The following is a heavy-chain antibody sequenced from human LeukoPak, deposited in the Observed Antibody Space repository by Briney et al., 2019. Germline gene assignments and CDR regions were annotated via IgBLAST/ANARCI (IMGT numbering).Heavy chain of an antibody. J-gene: IGHJ4*02. CDR3: AREQRGSWYKGSFDY. CDR1: GGSISSSSYY. CDR2: IYYSGST. Sequence: SETLSLTCTVSGGSISSSSYYWGWIRQPPGKGLEWIGNIYYSGSTYYNPSLKSRVTISVDTSKNQFSLKLSSVTAADTAVYYCAREQRGSWYKGSFDYWGQGTLVTVSS. V-gene: IGHV4-39*07. D-gene: IGHD6-13*01.